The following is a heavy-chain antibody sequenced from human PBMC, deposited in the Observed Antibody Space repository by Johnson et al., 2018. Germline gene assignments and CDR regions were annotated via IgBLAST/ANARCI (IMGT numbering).Heavy chain of an antibody. CDR2: ISSDGGKR. D-gene: IGHD3-22*01. V-gene: IGHV3-74*01. J-gene: IGHJ6*03. Sequence: VQLQESGGGLVQPGGSLRLACAASGFTFNTYWMQWVRQVPGKGLVWVARISSDGGKRRHVDSMEGRITVHRDTDKNTLFLEMSSLRAEDTAQYYCAKDPYSYDGSAYSTSYYYYYMDVWGKGTTVTVSS. CDR3: AKDPYSYDGSAYSTSYYYYYMDV. CDR1: GFTFNTYW.